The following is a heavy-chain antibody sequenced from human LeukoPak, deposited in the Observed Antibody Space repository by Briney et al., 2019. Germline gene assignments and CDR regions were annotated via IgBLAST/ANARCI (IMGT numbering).Heavy chain of an antibody. D-gene: IGHD5/OR15-5a*01. Sequence: GGSLRLSRAASGFTFDFYWMSWVRQAPGKGLEWVANIKQDGTDKYYVDSVEGRFTISRDNAKNSLYLQMNSLRAEDTAVYYCARAGPWVSSVDSVLQYNYHMDVWGKGTTVTVSS. CDR2: IKQDGTDK. CDR3: ARAGPWVSSVDSVLQYNYHMDV. V-gene: IGHV3-7*01. J-gene: IGHJ6*03. CDR1: GFTFDFYW.